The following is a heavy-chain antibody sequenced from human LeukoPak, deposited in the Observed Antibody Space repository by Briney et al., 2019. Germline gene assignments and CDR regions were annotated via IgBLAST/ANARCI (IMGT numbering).Heavy chain of an antibody. J-gene: IGHJ3*02. CDR1: GGSISSYY. D-gene: IGHD4-23*01. V-gene: IGHV4-59*01. CDR2: IYYSRST. Sequence: SETLSLTCTVSGGSISSYYWSWIRQPPGKGPEWIGYIYYSRSTTYNPSLKSRVTISVDTSKNQFSLKLSSVTAADTAVYYCARHQRGNSDAFNIWGQGTMVTVSS. CDR3: ARHQRGNSDAFNI.